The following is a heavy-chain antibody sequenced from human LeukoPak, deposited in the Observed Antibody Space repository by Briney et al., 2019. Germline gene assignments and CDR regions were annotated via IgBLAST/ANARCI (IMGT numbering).Heavy chain of an antibody. D-gene: IGHD3-9*01. CDR2: ISSSSSYI. J-gene: IGHJ4*02. CDR1: GFTFSSYS. Sequence: GGSLRLSCAASGFTFSSYSMNWVRQAPGKGLEWVSSISSSSSYIYHADSVKGRFTISRDNAKNSLYLQMNSLRAEDTAVYYCARSEDYDILTGYAADFDYWGQGTLVTVSS. CDR3: ARSEDYDILTGYAADFDY. V-gene: IGHV3-21*01.